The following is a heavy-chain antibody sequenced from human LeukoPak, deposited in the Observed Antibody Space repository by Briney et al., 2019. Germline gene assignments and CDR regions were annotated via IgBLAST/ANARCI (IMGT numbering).Heavy chain of an antibody. J-gene: IGHJ6*02. CDR3: ARDNYGLDV. Sequence: GGSLRLSCAASGFTFSNAWMNWVRQAPGKGLEWVSYISSGSSTRYYADSVKGRFTISRDNAKNSLYLQMNSLRDEDTAVYYCARDNYGLDVWGQGTTVTVSS. CDR1: GFTFSNAW. CDR2: ISSGSSTR. V-gene: IGHV3-48*02.